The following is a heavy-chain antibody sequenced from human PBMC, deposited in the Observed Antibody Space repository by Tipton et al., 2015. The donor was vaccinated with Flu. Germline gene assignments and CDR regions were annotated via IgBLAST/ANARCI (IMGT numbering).Heavy chain of an antibody. CDR2: IYHSGST. D-gene: IGHD6-13*01. CDR3: ARASGYTSSWRFDY. CDR1: GYSINNTQF. J-gene: IGHJ4*02. Sequence: TLSLTCAVSGYSINNTQFWGWIRQPPGKGLEWIGNIYHSGSTYFNPSLKSRVTISVDTSKNQISLKVISVTAADTAIYYCARASGYTSSWRFDYWGQGSLVTVSS. V-gene: IGHV4-38-2*01.